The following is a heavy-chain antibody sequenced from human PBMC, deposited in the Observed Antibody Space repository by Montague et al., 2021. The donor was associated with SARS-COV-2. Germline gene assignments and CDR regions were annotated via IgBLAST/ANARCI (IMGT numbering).Heavy chain of an antibody. Sequence: PALVKPTQIFILTCTFSGFSPNTSGMCVSWIRQPPGKALEWLARIDRDDDQYYSTSLKTRLTISKDTSKNQVVLTMTNMDPVDTATYYCARTYAPSAVAVDYWGQGTLVTVS. CDR2: IDRDDDQ. J-gene: IGHJ4*02. CDR1: GFSPNTSGMC. CDR3: ARTYAPSAVAVDY. V-gene: IGHV2-70*11. D-gene: IGHD6-19*01.